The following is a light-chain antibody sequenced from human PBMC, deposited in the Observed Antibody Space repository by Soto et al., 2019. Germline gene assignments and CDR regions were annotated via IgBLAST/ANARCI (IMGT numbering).Light chain of an antibody. CDR2: DAS. V-gene: IGKV1-33*01. CDR3: QQYDTFPLT. CDR1: QDITNF. J-gene: IGKJ4*01. Sequence: DIQMTQSPSSLSASVGDRVTITCQASQDITNFINWYQQKLGTAPKLLISDASNLNTGVPSRFSGRGSGTDFTFTISSLQPEDIGTYYCQQYDTFPLTFGGGTKVEIK.